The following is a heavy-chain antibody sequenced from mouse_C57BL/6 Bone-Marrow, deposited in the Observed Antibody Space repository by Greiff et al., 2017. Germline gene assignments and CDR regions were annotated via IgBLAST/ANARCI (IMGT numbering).Heavy chain of an antibody. CDR3: AREGTTVDWYFDV. J-gene: IGHJ1*03. CDR1: GYTFTSYW. Sequence: QVQLQQPGAELVMPGASVKLSCKASGYTFTSYWMHWVKQRPGQGLEWIGEIDPSDSYTNYNQKFKGKSTLTVDKSSSTAYMQLSSLTSEDSAVYYCAREGTTVDWYFDVWCTGTTVTVSS. V-gene: IGHV1-69*01. D-gene: IGHD1-1*01. CDR2: IDPSDSYT.